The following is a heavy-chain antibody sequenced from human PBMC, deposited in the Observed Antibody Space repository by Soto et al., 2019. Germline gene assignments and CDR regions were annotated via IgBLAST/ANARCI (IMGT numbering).Heavy chain of an antibody. V-gene: IGHV3-23*01. CDR1: AFTFRTYA. J-gene: IGHJ4*02. Sequence: GGSLRLSCAGAAFTFRTYAMSCVRKAPGEGLDWVSAISGSATNTFYADSVKGRFTISRDNSRNTLYLQMSSLRADDTAVDYCSLRKTVSYFDDWGQGTMVTVAS. D-gene: IGHD1-1*01. CDR2: ISGSATNT. CDR3: SLRKTVSYFDD.